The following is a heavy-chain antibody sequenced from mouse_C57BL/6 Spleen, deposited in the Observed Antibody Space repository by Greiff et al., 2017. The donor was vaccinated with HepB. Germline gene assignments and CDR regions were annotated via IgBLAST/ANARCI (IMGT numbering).Heavy chain of an antibody. J-gene: IGHJ2*01. V-gene: IGHV1-50*01. D-gene: IGHD2-4*01. CDR3: ARSYDYDVYYFDY. CDR2: IDPSDSYT. CDR1: GYTFTSYW. Sequence: QVQLQQPGAELVKPGASVKLSCKASGYTFTSYWMQWVKQRPGQGLEWIGEIDPSDSYTNYNQKFKGKATLTVDTSSSTAYMQLSSLTSEDSAVYYCARSYDYDVYYFDYWGQGTTLTVSS.